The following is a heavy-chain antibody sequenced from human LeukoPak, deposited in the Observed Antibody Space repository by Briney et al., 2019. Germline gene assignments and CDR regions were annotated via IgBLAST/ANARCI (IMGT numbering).Heavy chain of an antibody. D-gene: IGHD6-13*01. J-gene: IGHJ4*02. CDR3: ARDRDIAAAGTLDY. Sequence: PGRSLRLSCAASGFTFSSYGMHWVRQAPGKGLEWVAVIWYDGSNKYYADSVKGRFTISRDNSKNTLYLQMNSLRAEDTAVYYCARDRDIAAAGTLDYWGQGTLVTVSS. CDR2: IWYDGSNK. CDR1: GFTFSSYG. V-gene: IGHV3-33*01.